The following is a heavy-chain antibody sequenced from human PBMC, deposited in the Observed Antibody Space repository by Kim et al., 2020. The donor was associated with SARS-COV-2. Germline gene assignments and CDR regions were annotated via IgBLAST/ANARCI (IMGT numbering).Heavy chain of an antibody. CDR3: ARDGRDSGYSYGNNDY. V-gene: IGHV1-69*13. CDR1: GGTFSSYA. J-gene: IGHJ4*02. CDR2: IIPIFGTA. D-gene: IGHD5-18*01. Sequence: SVKVSCKASGGTFSSYAISWVRLAPGQGLEWMGGIIPIFGTANYAQKFQGRVTITADESTSTAYMELSSLRSEDTAVYYCARDGRDSGYSYGNNDYWGQGTLVTVSS.